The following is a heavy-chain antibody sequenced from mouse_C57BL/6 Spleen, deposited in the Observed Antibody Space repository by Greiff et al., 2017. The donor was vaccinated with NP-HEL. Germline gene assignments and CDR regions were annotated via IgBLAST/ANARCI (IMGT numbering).Heavy chain of an antibody. CDR3: ASLIYYDYDVPWFAY. Sequence: VQLQQSGPELVKPGASVKISCKASGYAFSSSWMNWVKQRPGKGLEWIGRIYPGDGDTNYNGKFKGKATLTADKSSSTAYMQLSSLTSEDSAVYFCASLIYYDYDVPWFAYWGQGTLVTVSA. J-gene: IGHJ3*01. CDR1: GYAFSSSW. V-gene: IGHV1-82*01. D-gene: IGHD2-4*01. CDR2: IYPGDGDT.